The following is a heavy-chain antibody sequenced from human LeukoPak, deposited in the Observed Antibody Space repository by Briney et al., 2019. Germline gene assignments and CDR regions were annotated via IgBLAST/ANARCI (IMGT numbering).Heavy chain of an antibody. CDR2: IYSGGST. CDR3: AKDVYRYYYDSSGSFDY. CDR1: GFTFSNAW. D-gene: IGHD3-22*01. Sequence: GGSLRLSCAASGFTFSNAWMSWVRQAPGKGLEWVSVIYSGGSTYYADSVKGRFTISRDNSKNTLYLQMNSLRAEDTAVYYCAKDVYRYYYDSSGSFDYWGQGTLVTVSS. J-gene: IGHJ4*02. V-gene: IGHV3-66*01.